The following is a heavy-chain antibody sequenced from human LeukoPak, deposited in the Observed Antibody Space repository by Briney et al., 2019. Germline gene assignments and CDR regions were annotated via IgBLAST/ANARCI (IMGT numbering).Heavy chain of an antibody. D-gene: IGHD3-22*01. J-gene: IGHJ4*02. CDR1: GGSFSGYY. V-gene: IGHV4-34*01. CDR2: INHSGST. Sequence: PSETLSLTCAVYGGSFSGYYWSWIRQPPGKGLEWIGEINHSGSTNYNPSLKSRVTISVDTSKNQFSLKLSSVTAADTAVYYCARARYDSSGYSGGFDYWGQGTLVTASS. CDR3: ARARYDSSGYSGGFDY.